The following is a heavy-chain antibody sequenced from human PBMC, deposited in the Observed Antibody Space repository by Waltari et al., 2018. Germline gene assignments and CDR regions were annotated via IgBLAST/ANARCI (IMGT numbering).Heavy chain of an antibody. V-gene: IGHV3-30*19. J-gene: IGHJ4*02. CDR3: AKDAFGNTYLDH. Sequence: QVQLVESGGGGVQRGRSLSLSCAASGFSPGPCGMHWVRQAPGKGLEWVALIFFGGGDSFYADSVRGRFTISRDNSKNTLYLDINSLRLDDTAIYYCAKDAFGNTYLDHWGQGTLVTVSS. CDR2: IFFGGGDS. CDR1: GFSPGPCG. D-gene: IGHD3-10*01.